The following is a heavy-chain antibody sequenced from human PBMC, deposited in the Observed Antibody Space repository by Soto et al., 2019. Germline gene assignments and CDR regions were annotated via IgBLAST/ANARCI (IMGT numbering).Heavy chain of an antibody. CDR2: ISKDGSKK. V-gene: IGHV3-30*18. Sequence: QVQLVESGGGVVQPGRSLRLSCAASGFMFSGFGMLWVRQAPGKGLQWVAGISKDGSKKYYADSVKGRFTISRDNSKKTLYLQMNSLRAEDTAVYYCANPSGYYFGLGSHDEASDMWGQGTGVTVFS. CDR1: GFMFSGFG. CDR3: ANPSGYYFGLGSHDEASDM. D-gene: IGHD3-10*01. J-gene: IGHJ3*02.